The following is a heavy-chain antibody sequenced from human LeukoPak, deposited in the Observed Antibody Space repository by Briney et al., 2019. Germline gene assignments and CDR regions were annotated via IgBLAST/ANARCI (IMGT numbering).Heavy chain of an antibody. CDR3: AVTSRSSYYNQFDY. V-gene: IGHV1-24*01. CDR2: FDPEDGET. CDR1: GYTLTELS. D-gene: IGHD3-3*01. Sequence: ASVKVSCKVSGYTLTELSMHWVRQAPGKGLEWMGGFDPEDGETIYAQKFQGRVTMTEDTSTDTAYMELSSLRSEDTAVYYCAVTSRSSYYNQFDYWGQGTLVTVSS. J-gene: IGHJ4*02.